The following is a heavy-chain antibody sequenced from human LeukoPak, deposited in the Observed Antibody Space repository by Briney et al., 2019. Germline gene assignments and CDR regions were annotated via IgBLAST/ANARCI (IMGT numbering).Heavy chain of an antibody. Sequence: GGSLRLSCAASGFTFSSYWMNWVRQAPGKGLVWVSRIASDGSSTTYADSVKGRFSISRDNAKNTLYLQMNSLRAEDTAVYYCARDFREDSYGMDVWGQGTTVTVSS. J-gene: IGHJ6*02. CDR2: IASDGSST. CDR3: ARDFREDSYGMDV. D-gene: IGHD3-10*01. CDR1: GFTFSSYW. V-gene: IGHV3-74*01.